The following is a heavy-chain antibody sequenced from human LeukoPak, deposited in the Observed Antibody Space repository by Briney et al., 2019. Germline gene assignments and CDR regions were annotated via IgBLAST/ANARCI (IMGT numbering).Heavy chain of an antibody. J-gene: IGHJ4*01. CDR2: INSEGSTT. D-gene: IGHD3-10*01. CDR1: GFTFSSHW. Sequence: GSLRLSCAASGFTFSSHWMHWVRQAPGKGLLWVSRINSEGSTTHYADSVKGRFTVSRDNAKNTPYLHMKSLRVDDTAVYYCALSWGYFGSGSHLNYWGHGNLVTVSS. V-gene: IGHV3-74*01. CDR3: ALSWGYFGSGSHLNY.